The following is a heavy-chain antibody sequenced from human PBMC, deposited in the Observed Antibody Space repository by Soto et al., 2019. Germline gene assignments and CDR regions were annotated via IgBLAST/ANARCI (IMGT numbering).Heavy chain of an antibody. Sequence: QVHLVQSGAEVKKPGASVKVSCKASGYTFTSYGITWVRQAPGQGLEWMGWISAHNGNTDYAQKLQGRVIVTSDTSTSTAYMELRGLISDATAVYYCARGRYGDYWGQGALVTVSS. CDR2: ISAHNGNT. V-gene: IGHV1-18*01. CDR3: ARGRYGDY. J-gene: IGHJ4*02. CDR1: GYTFTSYG. D-gene: IGHD1-1*01.